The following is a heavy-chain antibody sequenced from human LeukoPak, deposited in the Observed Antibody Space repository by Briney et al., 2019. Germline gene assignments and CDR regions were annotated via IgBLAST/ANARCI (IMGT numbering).Heavy chain of an antibody. CDR1: GFTVSNYA. Sequence: GGSLRLSCAPSGFTVSNYAMTWVRQAPGKGLEWVANIKQDGSEKYYVDSVKGRFTISRDNAKNSLYLQMNSLRAEDTAVYYCARGVGRQLVLIDYWGQGTLVTVSS. J-gene: IGHJ4*02. V-gene: IGHV3-7*01. CDR3: ARGVGRQLVLIDY. CDR2: IKQDGSEK. D-gene: IGHD6-13*01.